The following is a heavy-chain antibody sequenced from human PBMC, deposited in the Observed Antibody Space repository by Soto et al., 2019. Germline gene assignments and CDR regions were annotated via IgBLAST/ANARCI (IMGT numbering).Heavy chain of an antibody. CDR1: GGSISSYY. J-gene: IGHJ6*02. D-gene: IGHD3-16*01. CDR2: IYTSGST. Sequence: SETLSLTCTVSGGSISSYYWSWIRQPAGKGLEWIGRIYTSGSTNYNPSLKSRVTMSVDTSKNQFSLKLSSVTAADTAVYYCARDGLFGVSLGNYYYYGMDAWGQGTTVTVSS. CDR3: ARDGLFGVSLGNYYYYGMDA. V-gene: IGHV4-4*07.